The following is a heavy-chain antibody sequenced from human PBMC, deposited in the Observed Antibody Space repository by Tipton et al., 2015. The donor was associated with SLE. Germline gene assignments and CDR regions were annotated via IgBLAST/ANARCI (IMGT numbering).Heavy chain of an antibody. Sequence: SLRLSCAASGFTVSSNYMSWVRQAPGKGLEWVSVIYSDGSTYYADSVKGRFTISRDKSKNTLYLQMNSLRPVDTAVYYCAKHGVYGMDVWGRGTAVTVSS. CDR3: AKHGVYGMDV. V-gene: IGHV3-53*05. J-gene: IGHJ6*02. CDR2: IYSDGST. D-gene: IGHD3-3*01. CDR1: GFTVSSNY.